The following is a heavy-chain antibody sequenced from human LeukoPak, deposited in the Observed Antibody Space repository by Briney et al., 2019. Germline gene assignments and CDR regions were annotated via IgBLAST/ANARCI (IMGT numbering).Heavy chain of an antibody. CDR1: GGSLSSYY. J-gene: IGHJ6*03. V-gene: IGHV4-59*01. D-gene: IGHD5-18*01. Sequence: SETLSLTCTVYGGSLSSYYWSWIRQPPGRGLEWIGYIYYSGSTDYNPSLKNRVTISVDTSKNQFSLKLNSVTAADTAVYFCARVGYSYEWSIYYCYMDVWGKGTTVTVSS. CDR2: IYYSGST. CDR3: ARVGYSYEWSIYYCYMDV.